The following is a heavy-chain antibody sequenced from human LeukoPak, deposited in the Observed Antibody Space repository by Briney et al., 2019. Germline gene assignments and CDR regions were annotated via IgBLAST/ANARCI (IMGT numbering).Heavy chain of an antibody. CDR2: IYYSGST. J-gene: IGHJ4*02. V-gene: IGHV4-39*07. Sequence: PSETLSLTCTVSGGSISSSSYYWGWIRQPPGKGLEWIGSIYYSGSTYYNPSLKSRVAISVDTSKNQFSLKLSSVTAADTAVYYCARGPGEDYWGQGTLVTVSS. D-gene: IGHD3-16*01. CDR3: ARGPGEDY. CDR1: GGSISSSSYY.